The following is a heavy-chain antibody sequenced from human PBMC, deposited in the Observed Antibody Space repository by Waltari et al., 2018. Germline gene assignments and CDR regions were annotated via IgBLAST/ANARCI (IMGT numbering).Heavy chain of an antibody. CDR2: IYSGGNT. CDR1: GFTVSNNY. Sequence: EVQLVESGGGLVQPGGSLRLSCAASGFTVSNNYMKWVRQAQGKGREWGSLIYSGGNTYYADSVKGRFTISRDNSKNTLYLQMNGLRAEDSAVYYCARDGNGGGVWGRGTTVTVSS. J-gene: IGHJ6*02. CDR3: ARDGNGGGV. D-gene: IGHD3-16*01. V-gene: IGHV3-66*01.